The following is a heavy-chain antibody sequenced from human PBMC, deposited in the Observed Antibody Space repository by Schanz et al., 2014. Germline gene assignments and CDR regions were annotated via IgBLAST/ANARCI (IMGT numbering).Heavy chain of an antibody. V-gene: IGHV1-8*02. J-gene: IGHJ4*02. CDR1: GYTFTAYG. Sequence: VQSVHSGTEVQKLGASVKVSCQTSGYTFTAYGINWVRQAPGQGLEWIGWISAQTGDTMYAQKMQGRVTMTRNTSISAAYMELNSLTAEYTSVYYCARGQTFDYWGQGTLVTVSS. CDR2: ISAQTGDT. CDR3: ARGQTFDY.